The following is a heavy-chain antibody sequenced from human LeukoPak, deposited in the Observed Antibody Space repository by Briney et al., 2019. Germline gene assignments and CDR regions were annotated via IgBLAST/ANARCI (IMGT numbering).Heavy chain of an antibody. J-gene: IGHJ3*02. D-gene: IGHD2-2*01. CDR1: GFTFSKYW. V-gene: IGHV3-7*01. Sequence: GGSLRLSCATSGFTFSKYWMCWVRQAPGKGLEWVANIKEDGSEKYYVDSVKGRFSISRDNAKNSLYLQMNSLRAEDTAVYYCVKYSDSVVAAALLDAFDIWGQGTMVTVSS. CDR2: IKEDGSEK. CDR3: VKYSDSVVAAALLDAFDI.